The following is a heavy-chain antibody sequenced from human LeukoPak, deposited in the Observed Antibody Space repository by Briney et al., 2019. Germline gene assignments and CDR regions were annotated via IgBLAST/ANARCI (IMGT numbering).Heavy chain of an antibody. D-gene: IGHD1-14*01. CDR3: AKDHRYSAMDV. CDR1: GFTFSSYG. V-gene: IGHV3-33*06. Sequence: PGGSLRLSCAASGFTFSSYGMHWVRQAPGKGLEWVAVIWYDGSNKYYADSVKGRFTISRDNSKNTLYLQMNSLRAEDTAVYYCAKDHRYSAMDVWGKGTTVTVSS. J-gene: IGHJ6*04. CDR2: IWYDGSNK.